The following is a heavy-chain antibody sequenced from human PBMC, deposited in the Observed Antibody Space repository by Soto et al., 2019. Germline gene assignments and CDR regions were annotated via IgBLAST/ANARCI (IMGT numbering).Heavy chain of an antibody. Sequence: GGSLRLSCAASGFMFSDYAMDLVRQAPGKGLEWVSYFSRTDNTVQYADSVKGRFIISRDNAANSLYLQMHSLTAEDTAIYYCARETHSSPHNFEYWGAGTPVTVSS. J-gene: IGHJ4*02. CDR2: FSRTDNTV. V-gene: IGHV3-48*03. CDR1: GFMFSDYA. CDR3: ARETHSSPHNFEY. D-gene: IGHD5-18*01.